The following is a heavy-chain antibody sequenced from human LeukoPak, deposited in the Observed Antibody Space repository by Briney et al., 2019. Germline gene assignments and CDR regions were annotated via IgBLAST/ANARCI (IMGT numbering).Heavy chain of an antibody. J-gene: IGHJ4*01. D-gene: IGHD1-14*01. Sequence: GGSLRLSCAASGFSFSSYGIHWVRQAPGKGLEWVAVIWYDGSNKYYEDSVKGRFTISRDNSKNTVDLQMNSLRAEDTAVYYRGKGPVPKPQGFDYWGQGTLGNVS. V-gene: IGHV3-33*06. CDR1: GFSFSSYG. CDR2: IWYDGSNK. CDR3: GKGPVPKPQGFDY.